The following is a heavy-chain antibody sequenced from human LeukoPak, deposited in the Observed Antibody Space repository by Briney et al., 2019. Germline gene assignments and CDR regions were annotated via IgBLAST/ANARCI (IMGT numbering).Heavy chain of an antibody. CDR3: APGSGSYYGSDFDY. Sequence: GGSLRLSCAASGFTFSSYSVNWVRQAPGKGLEWVSSISSSSYIYYADSVKGRFTISRDNAKNSLYLQLNSLRAEDTAVYYCAPGSGSYYGSDFDYWGQGTLVTVSS. CDR2: ISSSSYI. J-gene: IGHJ4*02. D-gene: IGHD3-10*01. V-gene: IGHV3-21*01. CDR1: GFTFSSYS.